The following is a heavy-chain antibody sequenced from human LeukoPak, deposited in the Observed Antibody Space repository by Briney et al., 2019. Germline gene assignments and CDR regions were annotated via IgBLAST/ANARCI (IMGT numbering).Heavy chain of an antibody. Sequence: GGSLRLSCAGSGFTFNNYAMSWVRQTPGKGLEWVSSISSSSSYIYYADSVKGRFTISRDNAKNSLYLQMNSLRAEDTAVYYCARGYGGNSAPLGYWGQGTLVTVSS. CDR1: GFTFNNYA. V-gene: IGHV3-21*01. CDR3: ARGYGGNSAPLGY. J-gene: IGHJ4*02. D-gene: IGHD4-23*01. CDR2: ISSSSSYI.